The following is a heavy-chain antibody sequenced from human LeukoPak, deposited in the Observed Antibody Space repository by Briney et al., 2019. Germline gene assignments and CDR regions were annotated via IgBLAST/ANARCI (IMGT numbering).Heavy chain of an antibody. CDR2: ISASGGSV. CDR1: GFTFTKYA. CDR3: GKDPNGDYVGGFDM. V-gene: IGHV3-23*01. D-gene: IGHD4-17*01. Sequence: GGSLRLSCAGAGFTFTKYAMSWVRQAPGKGPEWVSGISASGGSVYYADSVKGRFTISRDDSKNTLYLQMNGLRVEDTAVYYCGKDPNGDYVGGFDMRGPGTMVTVSS. J-gene: IGHJ3*02.